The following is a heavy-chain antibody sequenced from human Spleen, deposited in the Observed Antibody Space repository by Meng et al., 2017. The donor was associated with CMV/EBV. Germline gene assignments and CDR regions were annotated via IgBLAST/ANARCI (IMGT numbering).Heavy chain of an antibody. Sequence: EVQLVESGGGSVQPGXXXXLSCGASGFTFSSYWMHWVRQAPGKGLVWVSRINSDGSSTSYADSVKGRFTISRDNAKNSLYLQMNSLRAEDTALYHCARVRYSSSSGWFDPWGQGTRVTVSS. CDR3: ARVRYSSSSGWFDP. V-gene: IGHV3-74*01. D-gene: IGHD6-6*01. CDR1: GFTFSSYW. CDR2: INSDGSST. J-gene: IGHJ5*02.